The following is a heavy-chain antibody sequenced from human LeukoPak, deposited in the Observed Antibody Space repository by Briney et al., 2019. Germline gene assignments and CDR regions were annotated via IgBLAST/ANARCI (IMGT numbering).Heavy chain of an antibody. J-gene: IGHJ3*02. Sequence: SETLSLTCTVSGGSLSSGDYYWSWVRQPPGKGLEWIGYIYYSGSTYYNPSLKSRVTISVDTSKNQFSLKLSSVTAADTAVYYCARGSSHGTIRAFDIWGQGTMVTVSS. D-gene: IGHD1-14*01. V-gene: IGHV4-30-4*01. CDR1: GGSLSSGDYY. CDR3: ARGSSHGTIRAFDI. CDR2: IYYSGST.